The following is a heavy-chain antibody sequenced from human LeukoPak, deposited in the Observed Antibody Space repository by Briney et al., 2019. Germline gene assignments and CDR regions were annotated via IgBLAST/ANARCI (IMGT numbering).Heavy chain of an antibody. J-gene: IGHJ4*02. CDR3: ARHDYDSSGYDY. Sequence: TSETLSLTCTVSGGSISSYYWSWIRQPSGKGLEWIGYIYYSRSTNYNPSLKSRVTISVDTSKNQFSLKLSSVTAADTAVYYCARHDYDSSGYDYWGQGTLVTVSS. CDR2: IYYSRST. D-gene: IGHD3-22*01. V-gene: IGHV4-59*08. CDR1: GGSISSYY.